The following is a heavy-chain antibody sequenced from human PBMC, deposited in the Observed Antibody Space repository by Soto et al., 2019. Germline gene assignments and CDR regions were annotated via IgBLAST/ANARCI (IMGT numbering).Heavy chain of an antibody. CDR2: ITHSGST. Sequence: SETLSLTCAVYGGSFNGYYWSWIRQPPGKGLEWIGEITHSGSTNYNPSLKSRVTISVDTSKNQFSLKLSSVTAADTAVYYCASGPVGGGNSPPYYYYGMDVWGQGTTVTVSS. CDR1: GGSFNGYY. D-gene: IGHD2-21*02. CDR3: ASGPVGGGNSPPYYYYGMDV. V-gene: IGHV4-34*01. J-gene: IGHJ6*02.